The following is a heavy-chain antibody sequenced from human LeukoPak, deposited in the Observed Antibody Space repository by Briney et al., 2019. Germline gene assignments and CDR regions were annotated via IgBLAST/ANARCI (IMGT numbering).Heavy chain of an antibody. V-gene: IGHV3-11*04. CDR2: ISRGGSPI. Sequence: GGSLRLSCTASGITLSDYYMNWIRQAPGKGLEWLSFISRGGSPIYYADSVKGRFTISRDNAKNSLYLQMNSLRVEDTAMYYCVITAGPPTDHWGQGALVTVSS. CDR3: VITAGPPTDH. J-gene: IGHJ4*01. CDR1: GITLSDYY. D-gene: IGHD1-14*01.